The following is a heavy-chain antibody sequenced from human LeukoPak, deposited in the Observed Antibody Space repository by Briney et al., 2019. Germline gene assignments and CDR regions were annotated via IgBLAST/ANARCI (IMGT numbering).Heavy chain of an antibody. CDR1: VDTFTSYG. J-gene: IGHJ4*02. Sequence: ASVKVSCKASVDTFTSYGISWVRQAPGQGLEWMGIINPSGGSTSDAQKFQGRVTMTRDTSTSTVYMELSSLRSEDTAVYYCARESTYCGGDCYQDYWGQGTLVTVSS. CDR3: ARESTYCGGDCYQDY. D-gene: IGHD2-21*01. CDR2: INPSGGST. V-gene: IGHV1-46*01.